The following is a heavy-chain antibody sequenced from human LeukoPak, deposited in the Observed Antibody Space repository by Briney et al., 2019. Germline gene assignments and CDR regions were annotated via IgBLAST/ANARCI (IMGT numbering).Heavy chain of an antibody. J-gene: IGHJ4*02. Sequence: ASVKVSCKASGYTFTTYYVHWVRQAPGQGLEWMGIINPSGGSTTYAQKFRGRLTMTRDMSTSTVYMELSSLRSEDTAVYYCARAGSQYYYDSSGYDFDYWGQGTLVTVSS. CDR3: ARAGSQYYYDSSGYDFDY. CDR1: GYTFTTYY. V-gene: IGHV1-46*01. CDR2: INPSGGST. D-gene: IGHD3-22*01.